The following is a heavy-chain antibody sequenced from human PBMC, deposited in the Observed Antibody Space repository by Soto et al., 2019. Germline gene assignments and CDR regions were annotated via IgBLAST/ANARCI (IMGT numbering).Heavy chain of an antibody. D-gene: IGHD7-27*01. V-gene: IGHV4-30-2*05. CDR2: IYHSGST. J-gene: IGHJ4*02. CDR1: GGSISSGGYS. CDR3: AKNWNWGSLVH. Sequence: SETLSLTCAVSGGSISSGGYSWSWIRQPPGKGLEWIGYIYHSGSTYYNPSLKSRVTISVDTSKNQFSLKLSSVTAADTAVYYCAKNWNWGSLVHWGQGTLVTVS.